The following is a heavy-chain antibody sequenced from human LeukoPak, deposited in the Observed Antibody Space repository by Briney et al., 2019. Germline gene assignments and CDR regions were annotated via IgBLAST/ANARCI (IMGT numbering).Heavy chain of an antibody. D-gene: IGHD3-10*01. V-gene: IGHV3-23*01. CDR3: AKDLDYYGSGSPSALFDY. CDR2: ISGSGGST. CDR1: GFTFSSYA. Sequence: QTGGSLRLSCAASGFTFSSYAMSWVRQAPGKGLEWVSAISGSGGSTYYADSVKGRFTISRDNSKNTLYLQMNSLRAEDTAVYYCAKDLDYYGSGSPSALFDYWGQGTLVTVSS. J-gene: IGHJ4*02.